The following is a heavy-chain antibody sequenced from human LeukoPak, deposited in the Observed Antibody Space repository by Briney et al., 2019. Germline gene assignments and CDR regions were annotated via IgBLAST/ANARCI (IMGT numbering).Heavy chain of an antibody. CDR2: IFTSGST. CDR3: ARLHGDY. J-gene: IGHJ4*02. Sequence: PAETLSLTCTVSGGSIRSYYWTGIRQPAGKGLEWIGRIFTSGSTNYNPSLKSRVTMSVDTSRNQFSLRLSSVTAADTAVYYCARLHGDYWGQGILVTVSS. V-gene: IGHV4-4*07. CDR1: GGSIRSYY.